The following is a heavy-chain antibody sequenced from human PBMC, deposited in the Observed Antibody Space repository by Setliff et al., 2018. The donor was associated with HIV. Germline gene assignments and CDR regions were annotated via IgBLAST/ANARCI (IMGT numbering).Heavy chain of an antibody. D-gene: IGHD3-3*01. Sequence: PSETLSLTCTVSGGSISRGGRYWGWVRQHTGRGLEWVGYVYYNGESFYNPSLRGRITILQDKSKNQFSLEVRSVTAAYTSIYYCASALVGGASPFDYWGQGALVTVSS. CDR2: VYYNGES. V-gene: IGHV4-31*03. CDR3: ASALVGGASPFDY. J-gene: IGHJ4*01. CDR1: GGSISRGGRY.